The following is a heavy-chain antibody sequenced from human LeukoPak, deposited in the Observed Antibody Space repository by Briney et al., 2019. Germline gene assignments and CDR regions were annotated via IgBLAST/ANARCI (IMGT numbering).Heavy chain of an antibody. CDR1: GGSFSGYY. CDR3: ARGGSGYYSNPYFDY. V-gene: IGHV4-34*01. Sequence: PSESLSLTCAVHGGSFSGYYWCWIRQTPGKRLGWLGEINHRGSTNYNPYLKSRVTISVDTSKNQFPLKLSSVTAADTAVYYCARGGSGYYSNPYFDYWGQGTLVTVSS. J-gene: IGHJ4*02. D-gene: IGHD5-12*01. CDR2: INHRGST.